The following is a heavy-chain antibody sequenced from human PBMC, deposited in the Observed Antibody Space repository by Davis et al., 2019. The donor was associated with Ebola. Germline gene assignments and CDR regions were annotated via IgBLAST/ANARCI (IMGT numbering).Heavy chain of an antibody. CDR3: AKDYRELGDSSGYYDY. CDR2: ISYDGSNK. J-gene: IGHJ4*02. D-gene: IGHD3-22*01. CDR1: GFTFSSYA. V-gene: IGHV3-30-3*01. Sequence: RGSLRLSCAASGFTFSSYAMHWVRQAPGKGLEWVAVISYDGSNKYYADSVKGRFTISRDNSKNTLYLQMNSLRAEDTAVYYCAKDYRELGDSSGYYDYWGQGTLVTVSS.